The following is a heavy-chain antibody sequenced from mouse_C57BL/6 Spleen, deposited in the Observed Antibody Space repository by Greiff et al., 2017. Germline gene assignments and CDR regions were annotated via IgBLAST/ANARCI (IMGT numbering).Heavy chain of an antibody. CDR2: IWRDGST. D-gene: IGHD2-4*01. V-gene: IGHV2-6*03. CDR1: GFSLTSYG. CDR3: ARTAGDYDCWFAY. J-gene: IGHJ3*01. Sequence: VKLMESGPGLVAPSPSLSITCTVSGFSLTSYGVDWVRQPPGKGLEWLGVIWRDGSTTYNSALKSRLGISKDNSKCKVFLKMHSLQTDDTAMYYCARTAGDYDCWFAYWGQGTLVTVSA.